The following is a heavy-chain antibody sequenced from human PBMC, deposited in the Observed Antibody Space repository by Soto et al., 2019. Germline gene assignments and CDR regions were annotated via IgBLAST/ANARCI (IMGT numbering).Heavy chain of an antibody. Sequence: QVQLQESGPGLVKPSQTLSLTCTVSGGSISSGDYYWSWIRQPPGKGLEWIGYIYYSGSTYYNPSLKGRVTISVDTSKNQFSLKLSSVTAADTAVYYCARGRFILASWFDPWGQGTLVTVSS. CDR3: ARGRFILASWFDP. CDR2: IYYSGST. V-gene: IGHV4-30-4*01. D-gene: IGHD2-21*01. J-gene: IGHJ5*02. CDR1: GGSISSGDYY.